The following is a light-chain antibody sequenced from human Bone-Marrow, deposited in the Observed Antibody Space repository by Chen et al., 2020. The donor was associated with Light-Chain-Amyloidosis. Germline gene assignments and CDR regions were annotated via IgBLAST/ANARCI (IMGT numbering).Light chain of an antibody. CDR3: SSDTITNPLV. V-gene: IGLV2-14*01. J-gene: IGLJ1*01. Sequence: QSALTQPASVSGSPGQSITISCTGNSSDVGVSNPVSCYQKHPEKAPQLIIYEVTNRPSWVPDRFSGSKSDNTASLTISGLQTEDEADYFCSSDTITNPLVFGSGTRVTVL. CDR2: EVT. CDR1: SSDVGVSNP.